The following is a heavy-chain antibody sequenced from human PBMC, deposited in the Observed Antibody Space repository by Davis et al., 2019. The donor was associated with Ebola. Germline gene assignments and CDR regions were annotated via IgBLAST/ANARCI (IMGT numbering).Heavy chain of an antibody. CDR1: GFTFSSYG. CDR2: ISGSGGST. Sequence: PGGSLRLSCAASGFTFSSYGMSWVRQAPGKGLEWVSAISGSGGSTYYADSMKGRFTISRDNSKNTLYLQMNSLRAEDTAVYYCAGTLRLGELSPFDYWGQGTLVTVSS. D-gene: IGHD3-16*02. CDR3: AGTLRLGELSPFDY. J-gene: IGHJ4*02. V-gene: IGHV3-23*01.